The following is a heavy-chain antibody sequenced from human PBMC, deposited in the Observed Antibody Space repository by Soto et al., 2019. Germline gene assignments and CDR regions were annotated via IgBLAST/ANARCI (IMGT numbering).Heavy chain of an antibody. Sequence: AETLSLTCTVSGYSISSYYSIWIRQPPGKGLEWIGYIYYSGSTNYNPSLKSRVTISVDTSKNQFSLKLSSVTAADTAVYYCARDATGTTNPDYYYYYMDVWGKGTTVTVSS. D-gene: IGHD1-7*01. V-gene: IGHV4-59*01. J-gene: IGHJ6*03. CDR2: IYYSGST. CDR1: GYSISSYY. CDR3: ARDATGTTNPDYYYYYMDV.